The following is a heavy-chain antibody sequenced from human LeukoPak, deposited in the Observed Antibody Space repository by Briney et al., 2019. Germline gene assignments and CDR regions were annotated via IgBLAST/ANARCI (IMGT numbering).Heavy chain of an antibody. J-gene: IGHJ6*03. D-gene: IGHD3-3*01. Sequence: ASVKVSCKVSGYTLTELSMHWVRQAPGKGLEWMGGFDPEDGETIYARKFQGRVTMTEDTSTDTAYMELSSLRSEDTAVYYCATEGLLFGYYYMDVWGKGTTVTVSS. CDR1: GYTLTELS. V-gene: IGHV1-24*01. CDR2: FDPEDGET. CDR3: ATEGLLFGYYYMDV.